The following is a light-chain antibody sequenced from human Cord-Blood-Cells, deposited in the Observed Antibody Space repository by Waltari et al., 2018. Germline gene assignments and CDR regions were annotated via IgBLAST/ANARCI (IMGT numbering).Light chain of an antibody. CDR2: RDS. J-gene: IGLJ1*01. CDR1: NIGRKN. CDR3: QVWDSSTGV. Sequence: YVLTQPLSLSVALGQMARPTCEGNNIGRKNAHWYQPKPGQSPVLVVYRDSNRPSGIPERFSGSNSGNTATLTISRAQAGDEADYYCQVWDSSTGVFGTGTKVTVL. V-gene: IGLV3-9*01.